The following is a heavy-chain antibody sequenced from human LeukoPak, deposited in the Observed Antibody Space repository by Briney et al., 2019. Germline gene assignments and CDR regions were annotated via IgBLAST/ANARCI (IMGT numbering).Heavy chain of an antibody. CDR3: AKDWNCDY. Sequence: GGALRLSCTAYGFTFSNYAMTWVRQAPGKGLEWVSAMSGSGGNIHYADSVKGRFTISRDNSKNTLYLQMNSLRAEDTAIYYCAKDWNCDYWGQGTLVTVSS. D-gene: IGHD3-3*01. CDR1: GFTFSNYA. J-gene: IGHJ4*02. CDR2: MSGSGGNI. V-gene: IGHV3-23*01.